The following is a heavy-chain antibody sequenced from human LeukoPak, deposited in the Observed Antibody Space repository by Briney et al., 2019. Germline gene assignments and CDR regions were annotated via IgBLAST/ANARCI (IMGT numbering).Heavy chain of an antibody. CDR2: INHSGST. J-gene: IGHJ6*03. CDR3: ARITARWSRGGYYYYYMDV. D-gene: IGHD4-23*01. CDR1: GGSFSGYY. Sequence: KPSETLSLTCAGYGGSFSGYYWSWIRQPPGKGLEWIREINHSGSTNYNPSLKSRVTISVDTSKNQFSLKLSSVTAADTAVYYCARITARWSRGGYYYYYMDVWGKGTTVTVSS. V-gene: IGHV4-34*01.